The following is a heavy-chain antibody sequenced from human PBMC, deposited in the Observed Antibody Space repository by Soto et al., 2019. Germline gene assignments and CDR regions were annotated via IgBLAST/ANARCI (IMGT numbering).Heavy chain of an antibody. D-gene: IGHD3-16*01. CDR3: ARHKGGYYSGVDV. V-gene: IGHV4-39*01. CDR1: GGSISSNSYY. Sequence: QLQLQESGPGLVKPSETLSLTCTVSGGSISSNSYYWAWIRQPPGKGLEWIGNIYYSGTTYYTPSLKRRVPISVATSKNQFSLKLSSVTAADTAVYYCARHKGGYYSGVDVWGQGTTVTVSS. CDR2: IYYSGTT. J-gene: IGHJ6*02.